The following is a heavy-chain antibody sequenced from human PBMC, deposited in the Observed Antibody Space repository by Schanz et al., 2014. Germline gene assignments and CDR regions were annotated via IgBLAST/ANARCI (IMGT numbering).Heavy chain of an antibody. Sequence: QVQLQQWGAGLLKPSETLSLTCAVFGGSFSGYYWSWIRQPPGKGLEWIGEINHSGSTNYNPSLKSRATISVDTSKNQFPLKLSSVTAADTAVYYCARAPGGYGRFDYWGQGTLVTVSS. J-gene: IGHJ4*02. CDR3: ARAPGGYGRFDY. V-gene: IGHV4-34*01. CDR1: GGSFSGYY. D-gene: IGHD5-12*01. CDR2: INHSGST.